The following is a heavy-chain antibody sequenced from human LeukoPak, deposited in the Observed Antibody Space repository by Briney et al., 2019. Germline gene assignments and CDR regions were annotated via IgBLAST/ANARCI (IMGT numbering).Heavy chain of an antibody. CDR2: IKQDGSEK. Sequence: GGSLRLSCAASEFTFSSYWMSWVRQAPGKGLEWVANIKQDGSEKYYVDSVKGRFTISRDNAKNSLYLQMNNLRAEDTAVYYCARVTRGQSFWGSYRRGDAFDIWGQGTMVTVSS. J-gene: IGHJ3*02. CDR3: ARVTRGQSFWGSYRRGDAFDI. D-gene: IGHD3-16*02. CDR1: EFTFSSYW. V-gene: IGHV3-7*01.